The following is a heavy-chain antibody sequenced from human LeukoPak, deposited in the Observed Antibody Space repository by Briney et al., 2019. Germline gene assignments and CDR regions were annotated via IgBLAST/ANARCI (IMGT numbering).Heavy chain of an antibody. CDR3: ARELSYSLSRSYYFDY. J-gene: IGHJ4*02. Sequence: PSQTLSLTCTVSGGSISSGDYYWSWIRQPPGKGQEWIGYIYYSGSTYYNPSLKSRVTVSVDTSKNQFSLKLSSVTAADTAVYYCARELSYSLSRSYYFDYWGQGTLVTVSS. CDR2: IYYSGST. V-gene: IGHV4-30-4*08. CDR1: GGSISSGDYY. D-gene: IGHD4-11*01.